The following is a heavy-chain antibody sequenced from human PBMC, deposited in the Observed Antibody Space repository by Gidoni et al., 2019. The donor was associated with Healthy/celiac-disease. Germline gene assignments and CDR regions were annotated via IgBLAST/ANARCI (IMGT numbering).Heavy chain of an antibody. Sequence: QLQLQESSPALVKPSGTMPLTFPVPGASIRLYYWSWTRQPPGKGREWIWDIYYSGSTNYNPSLKSRVTISVDTAKNQFSLKLSSVTAADTAVYYCARVYCSGGSCLFDYWGQGTLVTVSS. CDR2: IYYSGST. V-gene: IGHV4-59*01. J-gene: IGHJ4*02. CDR3: ARVYCSGGSCLFDY. CDR1: GASIRLYY. D-gene: IGHD2-15*01.